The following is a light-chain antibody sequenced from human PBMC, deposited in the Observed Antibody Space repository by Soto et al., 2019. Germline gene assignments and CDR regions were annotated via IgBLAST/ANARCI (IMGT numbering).Light chain of an antibody. V-gene: IGLV2-14*01. CDR3: SSYTSSSTYV. J-gene: IGLJ1*01. CDR1: SGDVGGYNY. Sequence: QSALTQPASVSGSPGLSITISCTGTSGDVGGYNYVSWYQQHPGKAPKLMIYDVSNRPSGVSNRFSGSKSGNTASLTISGLQAEDEADYYCSSYTSSSTYVFGTGTKLTVL. CDR2: DVS.